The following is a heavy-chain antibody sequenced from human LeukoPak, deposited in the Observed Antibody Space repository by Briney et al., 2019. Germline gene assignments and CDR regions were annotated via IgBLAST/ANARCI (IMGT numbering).Heavy chain of an antibody. V-gene: IGHV3-23*01. CDR1: GFTFSSYA. D-gene: IGHD2-2*02. Sequence: PGGSLRLSCAASGFTFSSYAMSWVRQAPGRGLEWVLAISGSGGSTYYADSVKGRFTISRDNSKNTLYLQMNSLGAEDTAVYYCAKESREDCSSTSCYTAYFDYWGQGTLVTVSP. J-gene: IGHJ4*02. CDR2: ISGSGGST. CDR3: AKESREDCSSTSCYTAYFDY.